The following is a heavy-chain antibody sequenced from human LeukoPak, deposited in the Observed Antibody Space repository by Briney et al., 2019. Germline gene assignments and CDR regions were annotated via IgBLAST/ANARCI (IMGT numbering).Heavy chain of an antibody. D-gene: IGHD3-9*01. V-gene: IGHV4-34*01. CDR1: GGSFSGYY. CDR3: AREKSGSPLRYFDWSPPDVFDY. Sequence: SETLSLTCAVYGGSFSGYYWSWIRQPPGKGLEWIGEINHSGSTNYNPSLKSRVTISVDTSKNQFSLKLSSVTAADTAVYYCAREKSGSPLRYFDWSPPDVFDYWGQGTLVTVSS. J-gene: IGHJ4*02. CDR2: INHSGST.